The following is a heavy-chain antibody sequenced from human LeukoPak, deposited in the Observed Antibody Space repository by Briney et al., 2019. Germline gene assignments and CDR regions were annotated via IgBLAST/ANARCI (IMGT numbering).Heavy chain of an antibody. D-gene: IGHD1-26*01. Sequence: GGSLRLSCAASGFTFTSYSMNWVRQAPGKGLEWVSTISGGGGSTYYADSVKGRFTISRDNSKNTLYLQVNSLRTEDTAVYYCAKGGKWDVTPFDYWGQGTLVTVSS. V-gene: IGHV3-23*01. CDR1: GFTFTSYS. CDR2: ISGGGGST. CDR3: AKGGKWDVTPFDY. J-gene: IGHJ4*02.